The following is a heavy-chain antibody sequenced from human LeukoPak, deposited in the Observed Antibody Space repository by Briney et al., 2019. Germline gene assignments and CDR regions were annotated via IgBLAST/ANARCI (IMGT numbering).Heavy chain of an antibody. CDR3: ASLWRYGDYDPEFDY. Sequence: GGSLRLSCAASGFTFSIYAMTWVRQAPGKGLEWVSTISGGGFSTYYADSVMGRFTISRDSSKNTLYLQMNSLRAEDTAVYYCASLWRYGDYDPEFDYWGQGILVTVSS. CDR1: GFTFSIYA. J-gene: IGHJ4*02. CDR2: ISGGGFST. V-gene: IGHV3-23*01. D-gene: IGHD4-17*01.